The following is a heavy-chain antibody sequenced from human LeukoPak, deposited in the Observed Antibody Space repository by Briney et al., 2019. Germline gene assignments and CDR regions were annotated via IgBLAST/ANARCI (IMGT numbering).Heavy chain of an antibody. J-gene: IGHJ4*02. D-gene: IGHD2/OR15-2a*01. CDR1: GSSIDITNY. V-gene: IGHV4-4*02. Sequence: PSETLSLTCGVSGSSIDITNYWSWVRQAPGKGLEWIGEISHDGTTNYRPSLRSRVAMSFDRANNQFSLSLTSVTAADTAVYYCTRENRPFCPFAFWGQGVLVTVSS. CDR3: TRENRPFCPFAF. CDR2: ISHDGTT.